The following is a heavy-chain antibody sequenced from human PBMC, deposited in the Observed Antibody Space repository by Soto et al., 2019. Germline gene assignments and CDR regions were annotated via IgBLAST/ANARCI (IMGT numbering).Heavy chain of an antibody. J-gene: IGHJ5*02. D-gene: IGHD2-2*01. V-gene: IGHV1-69*13. CDR3: ASGDFRRARYCSSTSCFNWFDP. Sequence: GASVKVSCKASGGTFSSYAISWVRQAPGQGLEWMGGIIPIFGTANYAQKFQGRVTITADESTSTAYMELSSLRSEDTAVYYCASGDFRRARYCSSTSCFNWFDPWGQGTLVTVSS. CDR1: GGTFSSYA. CDR2: IIPIFGTA.